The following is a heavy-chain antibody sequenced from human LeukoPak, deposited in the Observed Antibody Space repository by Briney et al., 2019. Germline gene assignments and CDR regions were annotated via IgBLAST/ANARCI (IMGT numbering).Heavy chain of an antibody. D-gene: IGHD6-19*01. V-gene: IGHV3-21*01. J-gene: IGHJ4*02. CDR1: GFTFSSYS. CDR3: ARGPQWLEGYFDY. Sequence: GGPLRLSCAASGFTFSSYSMNWVRQAPGKGLEWVSSISSSSSYIYYADSVKGRFTISRDNAKNSLYLQMNSLRAEDTAVYCCARGPQWLEGYFDYWGQGTLVTVSS. CDR2: ISSSSSYI.